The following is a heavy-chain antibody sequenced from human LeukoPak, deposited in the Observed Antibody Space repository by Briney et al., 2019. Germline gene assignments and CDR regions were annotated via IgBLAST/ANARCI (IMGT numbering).Heavy chain of an antibody. V-gene: IGHV3-23*01. CDR3: AKDLTAKGPHDYGDYVYAFDI. D-gene: IGHD4-17*01. CDR2: ISGSGGST. CDR1: GFTFSSYA. Sequence: PGGSLRLSCAASGFTFSSYAMSWVRQAPGKGLEWVSAISGSGGSTYYADSVKGRFTISRDNAKNSLYLQMNSLRAEDTALYYCAKDLTAKGPHDYGDYVYAFDIWGQGTMVTVSS. J-gene: IGHJ3*02.